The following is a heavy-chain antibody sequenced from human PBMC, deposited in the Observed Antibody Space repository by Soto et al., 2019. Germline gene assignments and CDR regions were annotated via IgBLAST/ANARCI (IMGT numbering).Heavy chain of an antibody. V-gene: IGHV1-69*13. D-gene: IGHD2-2*01. CDR3: ARPDEDIVLVPAVRTYYYYGMDV. Sequence: SVKVSCKASGGTFSSYAISWVRQAPGQGLEWMGGIIPIFGTANYAQKFQGRVTITADESTSTAYMELSSLRSEDTAVYYCARPDEDIVLVPAVRTYYYYGMDVWGQGTTVTAP. CDR2: IIPIFGTA. CDR1: GGTFSSYA. J-gene: IGHJ6*02.